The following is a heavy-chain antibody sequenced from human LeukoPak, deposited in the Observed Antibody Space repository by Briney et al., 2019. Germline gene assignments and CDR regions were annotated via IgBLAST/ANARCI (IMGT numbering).Heavy chain of an antibody. V-gene: IGHV1-2*02. D-gene: IGHD6-19*01. J-gene: IGHJ6*02. CDR2: INPNSGGT. CDR3: ARDAVGGHYYGIDV. CDR1: GYTFTDFY. Sequence: ASVKVSCKASGYTFTDFYMHWVRQAPGQGLEWMGWINPNSGGTNYAQKFQGRVTMTRDTSISTAYMELSRLRSDDTAVYYCARDAVGGHYYGIDVWGQGTTVTVSS.